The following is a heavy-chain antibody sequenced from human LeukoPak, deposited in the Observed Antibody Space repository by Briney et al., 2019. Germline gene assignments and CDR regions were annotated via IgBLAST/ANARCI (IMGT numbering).Heavy chain of an antibody. CDR2: INPNSGGT. D-gene: IGHD2-15*01. CDR1: GYTFTGYY. J-gene: IGHJ6*03. CDR3: ARGSSRACSGGSCYSGYYYYMDV. V-gene: IGHV1-2*02. Sequence: ASVKVSCKASGYTFTGYYMHWVRQAPGQGLEWMGWINPNSGGTNYAQKFQGRVTMTRDTSISTAYMELSRLRSDDTAVYYCARGSSRACSGGSCYSGYYYYMDVWGKGTTVTVSS.